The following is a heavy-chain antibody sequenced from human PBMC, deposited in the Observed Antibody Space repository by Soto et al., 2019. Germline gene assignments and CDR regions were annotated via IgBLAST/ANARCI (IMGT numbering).Heavy chain of an antibody. Sequence: ASVKVSCKASGYTFTSYGISWVRQAPGQGLEWMGWISAYNGNTNYAQKLQGRVTMTTDTSTSTAYMELRSLRSDDTAVYYCARVGCDTAMVAHFDYWGQGTLVTVSS. CDR1: GYTFTSYG. V-gene: IGHV1-18*01. CDR2: ISAYNGNT. J-gene: IGHJ4*02. CDR3: ARVGCDTAMVAHFDY. D-gene: IGHD5-18*01.